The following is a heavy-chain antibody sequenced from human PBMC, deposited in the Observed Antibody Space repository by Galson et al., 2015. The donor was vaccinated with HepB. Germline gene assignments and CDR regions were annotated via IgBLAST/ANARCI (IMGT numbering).Heavy chain of an antibody. J-gene: IGHJ6*02. V-gene: IGHV1-8*01. Sequence: SVTVSCKASGSTFTSYDINWVRQATGQGLEWMGWMNPNSGNTGYAQKFQGRVTMTRNTSISTAYMELSSLRSEDTAVYYCARGDCSSTSCYKMDVWGQGTTVTVSS. CDR2: MNPNSGNT. CDR1: GSTFTSYD. CDR3: ARGDCSSTSCYKMDV. D-gene: IGHD2-2*02.